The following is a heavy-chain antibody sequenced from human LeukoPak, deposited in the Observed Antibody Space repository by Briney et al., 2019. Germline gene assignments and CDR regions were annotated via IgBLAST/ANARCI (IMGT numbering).Heavy chain of an antibody. CDR3: AREGGHSADY. J-gene: IGHJ4*02. CDR1: GGSISSYY. Sequence: SETLSLTCTVSGGSISSYYWSWIRQPPGKGLEWIGYIYYSGSTNYNPSLKSRVTISVDTSKNQFSLKLSSVTAADTAVYLCAREGGHSADYWGQGTLVTVSS. V-gene: IGHV4-59*01. CDR2: IYYSGST. D-gene: IGHD4-4*01.